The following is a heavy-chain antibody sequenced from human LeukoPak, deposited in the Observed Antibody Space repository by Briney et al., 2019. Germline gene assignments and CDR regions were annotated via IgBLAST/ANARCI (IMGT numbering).Heavy chain of an antibody. Sequence: PSQTLSLTCTVSGGSISSGSYYWSWIRQPAGKGLEWIGRIYTSGSTNYNPSLKSRVTISVDTSKNQFSLKLSSVTAADTGVYYCARVSAQEGYCSSTSCYDGGYFDYWGQGTLVTVSS. V-gene: IGHV4-61*02. J-gene: IGHJ4*02. CDR3: ARVSAQEGYCSSTSCYDGGYFDY. CDR1: GGSISSGSYY. CDR2: IYTSGST. D-gene: IGHD2-2*01.